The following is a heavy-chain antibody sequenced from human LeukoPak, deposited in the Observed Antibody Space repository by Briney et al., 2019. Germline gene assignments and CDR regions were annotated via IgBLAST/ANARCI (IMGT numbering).Heavy chain of an antibody. D-gene: IGHD3-16*01. CDR2: ISYDGNNR. CDR3: AKVKGEVIGAFDI. CDR1: RFTFSSYG. Sequence: GRSLRLSCAASRFTFSSYGMHWVRQAPGKGLEWVAVISYDGNNRYYADSVKGRFTISRYNSKNTLYLQMNSLRAEDRAVYYCAKVKGEVIGAFDIWGQGTMVTVSS. V-gene: IGHV3-30*18. J-gene: IGHJ3*02.